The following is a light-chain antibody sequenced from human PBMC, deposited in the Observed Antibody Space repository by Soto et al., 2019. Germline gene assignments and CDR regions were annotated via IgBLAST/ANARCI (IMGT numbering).Light chain of an antibody. CDR2: GAS. CDR3: QHYGSSPRT. J-gene: IGKJ1*01. V-gene: IGKV3-20*01. CDR1: QSVSSTY. Sequence: EIVLTQSPGTLSLYPGERATLSCRASQSVSSTYLAWYQQKPGKAPRLLIYGASSRATGIPDRFGGSGSGTDFTLTISRLEPEDFAVYYCQHYGSSPRTFGQGTKVEIK.